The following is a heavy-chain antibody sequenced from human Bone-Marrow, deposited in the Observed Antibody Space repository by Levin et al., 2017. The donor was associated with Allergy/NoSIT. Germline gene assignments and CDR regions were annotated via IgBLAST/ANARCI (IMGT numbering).Heavy chain of an antibody. CDR1: VFTFSRHS. J-gene: IGHJ4*02. D-gene: IGHD3-10*01. CDR3: VSPTLWFGEFLGG. Sequence: PGGSLRLSCAASVFTFSRHSFTWVRQAPGKGLEWVSYISATGDTIYYADSVKGRFTLSRDDAKNSLYLQMDSLRADDTAMYYCVSPTLWFGEFLGGWGQGTLVTVSS. V-gene: IGHV3-48*04. CDR2: ISATGDTI.